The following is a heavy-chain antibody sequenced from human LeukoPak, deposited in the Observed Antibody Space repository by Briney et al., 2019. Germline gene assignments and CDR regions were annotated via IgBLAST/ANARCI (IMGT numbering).Heavy chain of an antibody. J-gene: IGHJ3*02. CDR3: ARHLTMITVPRDAFDI. V-gene: IGHV5-51*01. D-gene: IGHD3-16*01. Sequence: GESLKISCKTSGYSFTSYWIGWVRQMPGKGLGWMGVIYPGDSDTRYSPSFQGQVTISADKSLSTAYLQWSGLKASDTAMYYCARHLTMITVPRDAFDIWGQGTMVTVSS. CDR2: IYPGDSDT. CDR1: GYSFTSYW.